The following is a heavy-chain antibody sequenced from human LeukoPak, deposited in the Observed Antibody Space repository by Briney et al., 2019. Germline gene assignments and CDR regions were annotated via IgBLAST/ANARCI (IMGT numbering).Heavy chain of an antibody. CDR3: ARGAGSKLTEYSNSGS. J-gene: IGHJ4*02. D-gene: IGHD6-6*01. CDR2: ISSSSSYI. CDR1: GFTFSSYS. Sequence: GGSLRLSCAASGFTFSSYSMNWVRQAPGKGLEWVSSISSSSSYIYYADSVKGRFTISRDNAKNSLYLQMNSLRAEDTAVYYCARGAGSKLTEYSNSGSWGQGTLVTVSS. V-gene: IGHV3-21*01.